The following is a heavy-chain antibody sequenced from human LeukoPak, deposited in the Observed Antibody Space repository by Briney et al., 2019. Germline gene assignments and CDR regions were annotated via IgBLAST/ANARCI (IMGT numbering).Heavy chain of an antibody. CDR1: GYTFTSYG. J-gene: IGHJ6*02. V-gene: IGHV1-18*01. CDR2: ISAYNGNT. CDR3: AGTQRESDYYGGMDG. Sequence: ASVKVSCKASGYTFTSYGISWVRQAPGQGLEWMGWISAYNGNTNYAQKLQGRVIMTTDTSTSTAYMELRSLRSDDTAVYYCAGTQRESDYYGGMDGWGQGTTVTASS. D-gene: IGHD3-10*01.